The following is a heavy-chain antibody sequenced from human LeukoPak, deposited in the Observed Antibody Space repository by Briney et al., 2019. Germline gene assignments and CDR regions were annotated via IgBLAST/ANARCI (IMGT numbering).Heavy chain of an antibody. J-gene: IGHJ4*02. CDR2: IYYSGST. CDR3: AREGGYSYGNAPLHFDY. D-gene: IGHD5-18*01. V-gene: IGHV4-38-2*02. CDR1: GYSISSGYY. Sequence: SETLSLTCTVSGYSISSGYYWGWIRQPPGKGLEWIGSIYYSGSTYYNPSLKSRVTISVDTSKNQFSLKLSSVTAADTAVYYCAREGGYSYGNAPLHFDYWGQGTLVTVSS.